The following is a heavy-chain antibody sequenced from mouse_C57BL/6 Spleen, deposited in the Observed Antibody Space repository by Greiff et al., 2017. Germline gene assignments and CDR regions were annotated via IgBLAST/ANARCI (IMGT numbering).Heavy chain of an antibody. CDR2: ISYDGSN. V-gene: IGHV3-6*01. CDR1: GYSITSGYY. D-gene: IGHD1-1*01. Sequence: DVQLQESGPGLVKPSQSLSLTCSVTGYSITSGYYWNWIRQFPGNKLEWMGYISYDGSNNYNPSLKNRISITRDTSKNQFFLKLNSVTTEDTATYYCARVDYYGSSPMDYWGQGTSVTVSS. J-gene: IGHJ4*01. CDR3: ARVDYYGSSPMDY.